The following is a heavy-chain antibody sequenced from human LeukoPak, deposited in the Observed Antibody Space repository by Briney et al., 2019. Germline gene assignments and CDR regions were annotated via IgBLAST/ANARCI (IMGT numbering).Heavy chain of an antibody. D-gene: IGHD6-19*01. Sequence: ASVKVSCKASGYTFTSYGISWVRQAPGQGLEWMGWISGYYGNTDSAQNLQGRVTMTRDTSTSMAYMELRSLTSDDTAVYYCARRGPVGGGWGFDYWGQGTLVTVSS. J-gene: IGHJ4*02. CDR2: ISGYYGNT. CDR3: ARRGPVGGGWGFDY. V-gene: IGHV1-18*01. CDR1: GYTFTSYG.